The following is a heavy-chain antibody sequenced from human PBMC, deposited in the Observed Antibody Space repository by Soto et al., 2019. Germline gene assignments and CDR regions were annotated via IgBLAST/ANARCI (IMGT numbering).Heavy chain of an antibody. CDR2: TYHSGRT. CDR3: ARQRTTVVTQAYFDY. V-gene: IGHV4-39*01. Sequence: PSETLSLTCIVSGESISSSSYYWGWIRQPPGKGLEWIGSTYHSGRTYYNPSLKSRVSISIDTSKNQFSLKLSSVTAADTALYYCARQRTTVVTQAYFDYWGQGALVTLSS. CDR1: GESISSSSYY. J-gene: IGHJ4*02. D-gene: IGHD2-21*02.